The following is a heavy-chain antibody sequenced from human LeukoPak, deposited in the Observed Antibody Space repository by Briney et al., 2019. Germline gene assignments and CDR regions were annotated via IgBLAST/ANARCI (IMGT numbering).Heavy chain of an antibody. D-gene: IGHD1-26*01. CDR2: INHSGST. Sequence: SETLSLTCTVSGGSISSYYWSWIRQPPGKGLEWIGEINHSGSTNYNPSLKSRVTISVDTSKNQFSLKLSSVTAADTAVYYCARGDIRGSYPYYWGQGTLVTVSS. J-gene: IGHJ4*02. CDR1: GGSISSYY. V-gene: IGHV4-34*01. CDR3: ARGDIRGSYPYY.